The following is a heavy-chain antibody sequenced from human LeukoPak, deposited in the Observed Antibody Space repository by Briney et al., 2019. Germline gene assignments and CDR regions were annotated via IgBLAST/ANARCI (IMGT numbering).Heavy chain of an antibody. V-gene: IGHV4-59*01. CDR1: GGSISSYY. CDR3: ARFGYSSGLDY. J-gene: IGHJ4*02. D-gene: IGHD6-19*01. CDR2: IYYSGST. Sequence: SETLSLTCTVSGGSISSYYWSWIRQPPGKGLEWIGYIYYSGSTNYNPSLKSRVTISVDTSKNQFSLKLSSVTAADPAVYYCARFGYSSGLDYWGQGTLVTVSS.